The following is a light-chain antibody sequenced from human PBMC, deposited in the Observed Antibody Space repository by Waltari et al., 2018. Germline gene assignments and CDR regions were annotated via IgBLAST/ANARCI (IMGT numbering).Light chain of an antibody. CDR2: GAS. V-gene: IGKV3-20*01. CDR3: QQYGSSPWT. CDR1: QSVSSSY. J-gene: IGKJ1*01. Sequence: EIELTQSPGTLSLSQGERATLSCRASQSVSSSYLAWYQQKPGQAPSLLIYGASSRATGIPDRFSGSGSGTDFTLTISRLEPEDFAVYYCQQYGSSPWTFGQGTKVEIK.